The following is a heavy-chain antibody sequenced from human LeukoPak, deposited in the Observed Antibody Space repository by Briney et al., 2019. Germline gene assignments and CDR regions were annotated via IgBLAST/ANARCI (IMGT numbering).Heavy chain of an antibody. Sequence: PGGSLRLSCAASGFTFSSYAMSWVRQAPGKGLEWVSAISGSGDSTYYAESVKGRFTISRDISKNTLTLQMNSLRAEDTAVYYCAKSLAAAGTGGDDYWGQGTLVTVSS. J-gene: IGHJ4*02. CDR2: ISGSGDST. D-gene: IGHD6-13*01. CDR1: GFTFSSYA. CDR3: AKSLAAAGTGGDDY. V-gene: IGHV3-23*01.